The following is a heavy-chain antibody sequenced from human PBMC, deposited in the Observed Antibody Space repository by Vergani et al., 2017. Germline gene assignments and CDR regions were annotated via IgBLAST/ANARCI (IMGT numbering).Heavy chain of an antibody. CDR3: AREAMRQQLVNPFEC. Sequence: QVQLQESGPGLVKPSQTLSLTCTVSGVSIRSGNYHWNWIRKAAGKGLEWIGYIYASGSTKYNPSLESRITMSVDTSKNQFSLKVRSVTAADTAVYYCAREAMRQQLVNPFECWGQGSLVTVAS. D-gene: IGHD6-13*01. V-gene: IGHV4-61*02. J-gene: IGHJ4*02. CDR1: GVSIRSGNYH. CDR2: IYASGST.